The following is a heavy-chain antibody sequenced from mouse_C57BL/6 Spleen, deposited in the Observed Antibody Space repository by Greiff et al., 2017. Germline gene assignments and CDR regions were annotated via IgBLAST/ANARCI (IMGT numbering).Heavy chain of an antibody. CDR3: ARGRVSDPSSNYVGAMDY. J-gene: IGHJ4*01. V-gene: IGHV1-50*01. CDR1: GYTFTSYW. CDR2: IDPSDSYT. Sequence: QVQLQQPGAELVKPGASVKLSCKASGYTFTSYWMQWVKQRPGQGLEWIGEIDPSDSYTNYNQKFKGKATLTVDTASSTAYMQLSSLTSEDSAVYYCARGRVSDPSSNYVGAMDYWGQGTSVTVSS. D-gene: IGHD2-5*01.